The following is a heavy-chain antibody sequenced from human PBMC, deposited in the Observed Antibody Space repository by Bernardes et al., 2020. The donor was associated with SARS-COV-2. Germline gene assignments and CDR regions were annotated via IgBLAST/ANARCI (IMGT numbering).Heavy chain of an antibody. J-gene: IGHJ4*02. V-gene: IGHV4-34*01. CDR1: GRSFSGYF. D-gene: IGHD2-21*01. Sequence: PESLSLTCAVYGRSFSGYFWTWLRQSPGKGLQWIGEIDYRGNTNYHPSLKSRLTISIDTSKNHFSLKLRSVTAADNGVYYCARGRIAGLWGQGTLVTVST. CDR3: ARGRIAGL. CDR2: IDYRGNT.